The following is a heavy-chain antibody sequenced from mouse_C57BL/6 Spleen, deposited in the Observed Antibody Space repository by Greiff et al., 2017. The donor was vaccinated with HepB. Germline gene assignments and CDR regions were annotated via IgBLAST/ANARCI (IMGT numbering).Heavy chain of an antibody. CDR1: GYTFTGYW. CDR3: ARRIYDGNYGDWYVDV. V-gene: IGHV1-9*01. Sequence: QVQLKESGAELMKPGASVKLSCKATGYTFTGYWIEWVKQRPGHGLEWIGEILPGSGSTNYNEKFKGKATFTADTSSNTAYMQLSSLTTEDSAIYYCARRIYDGNYGDWYVDVWGTGTTVTVSS. J-gene: IGHJ1*03. D-gene: IGHD2-1*01. CDR2: ILPGSGST.